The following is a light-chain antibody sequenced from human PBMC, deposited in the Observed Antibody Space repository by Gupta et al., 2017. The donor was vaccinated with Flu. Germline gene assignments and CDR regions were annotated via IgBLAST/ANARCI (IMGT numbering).Light chain of an antibody. V-gene: IGKV1-5*03. CDR2: KAS. CDR3: QQYNSYSYT. Sequence: DIQMTQSPSTLSASVGDRVTIPCRASQTISNWLAWYQQKPGKAPKLLIYKASTLESGVPSRFSGSRSGTQFTLTISSLQPDDFATYYCQQYNSYSYTFGQGTKLEIK. J-gene: IGKJ2*01. CDR1: QTISNW.